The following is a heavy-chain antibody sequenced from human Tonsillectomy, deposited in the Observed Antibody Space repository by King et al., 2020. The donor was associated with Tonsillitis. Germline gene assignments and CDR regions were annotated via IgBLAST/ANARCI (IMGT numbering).Heavy chain of an antibody. Sequence: QLVQSGAEVKKPGASVKVSCKASGYTFTGYYMHWVRQAPGQGLEWMGWINPNSGGTNYAQKFQGRVTMTRDTSISTAYMELSRLRSDDTAVYYCARVDPNYYDSSGYEFDPWGQGTLVTVSS. D-gene: IGHD3-22*01. J-gene: IGHJ5*02. V-gene: IGHV1-2*02. CDR3: ARVDPNYYDSSGYEFDP. CDR2: INPNSGGT. CDR1: GYTFTGYY.